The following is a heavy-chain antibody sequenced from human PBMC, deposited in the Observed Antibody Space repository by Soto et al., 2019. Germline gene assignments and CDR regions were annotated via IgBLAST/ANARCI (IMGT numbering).Heavy chain of an antibody. V-gene: IGHV3-13*01. J-gene: IGHJ6*02. CDR1: GFTFSSYD. D-gene: IGHD3-3*01. CDR3: ARGKRFLEWLPFYYYGMDV. CDR2: IGTAGDT. Sequence: GGSLRLSCAASGFTFSSYDMHWVRQATGKGLEWVSAIGTAGDTYYPGSVKGRFTISRENAKNSLYLQMNSLRAEDTAVYYCARGKRFLEWLPFYYYGMDVWGQGTTVTVSS.